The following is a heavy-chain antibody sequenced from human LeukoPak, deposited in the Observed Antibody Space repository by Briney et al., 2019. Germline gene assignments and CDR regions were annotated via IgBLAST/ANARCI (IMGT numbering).Heavy chain of an antibody. J-gene: IGHJ6*02. CDR2: ISGSGGST. D-gene: IGHD2-15*01. Sequence: GGSLRLSCAASGFTFSSYAMSWVRQAPGKGLEWVSAISGSGGSTYYADSVKGRFTISRDNSKNTLYLQMNSLRAEDTAVYYCAKARKDGGGNYYYYYGMDVWGQGTLVTVSS. CDR1: GFTFSSYA. CDR3: AKARKDGGGNYYYYYGMDV. V-gene: IGHV3-23*01.